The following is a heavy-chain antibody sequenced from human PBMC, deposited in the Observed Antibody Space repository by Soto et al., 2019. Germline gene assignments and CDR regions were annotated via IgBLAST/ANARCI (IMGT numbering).Heavy chain of an antibody. D-gene: IGHD3-22*01. V-gene: IGHV1-69*01. CDR1: GGTFSGHP. CDR3: ARGWGYDSNDYYYAY. Sequence: QVQLVQSGAEVRKPGSSVKVSCKASGGTFSGHPISWVGQAPGQGLDGMGGFIPIFGTANHAQKFQGRVTIIADESTSTVYMELSSLRSEDTAMYYCARGWGYDSNDYYYAYWGQGTLVIVSS. J-gene: IGHJ4*02. CDR2: FIPIFGTA.